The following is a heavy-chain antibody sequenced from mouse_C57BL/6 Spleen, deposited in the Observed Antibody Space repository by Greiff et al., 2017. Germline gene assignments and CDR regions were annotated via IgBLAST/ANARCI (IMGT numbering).Heavy chain of an antibody. CDR1: GFTFSDYG. V-gene: IGHV5-17*01. CDR2: ISSGSSTI. CDR3: ANYGSRGGYAMDY. Sequence: EVHLVESGGGLVKPGGSLKLSCAASGFTFSDYGMHWVRQAPEKGLEWVAYISSGSSTIYYADTVKGRFTISRDNAKDTLFLQMTSLRSEDTAMYYCANYGSRGGYAMDYWGQGTSVTVSS. J-gene: IGHJ4*01. D-gene: IGHD1-1*01.